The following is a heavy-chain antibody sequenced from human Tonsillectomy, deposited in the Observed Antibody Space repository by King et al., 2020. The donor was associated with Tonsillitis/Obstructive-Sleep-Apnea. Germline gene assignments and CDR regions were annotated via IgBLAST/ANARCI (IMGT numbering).Heavy chain of an antibody. V-gene: IGHV3-48*02. D-gene: IGHD3-16*02. CDR2: IIRVSSSI. CDR3: ARDVAGHTFGGVIVPYYFNY. J-gene: IGHJ4*02. Sequence: EVQLVESGGGLVHPGGSLRLSCAASGFTFSNYSMNWVRQAPGKGLEWGSYIIRVSSSIYEAESVWGRLTISRENAKNSLYLQMNSLRDEETAVYYCARDVAGHTFGGVIVPYYFNYWGQGTLVTVSS. CDR1: GFTFSNYS.